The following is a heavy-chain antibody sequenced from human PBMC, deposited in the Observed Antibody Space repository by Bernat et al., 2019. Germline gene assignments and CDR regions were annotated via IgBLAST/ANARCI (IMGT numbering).Heavy chain of an antibody. CDR1: GGSIGSSDW. J-gene: IGHJ2*01. Sequence: QVQLEESGPGLVKPSGTLSLTCAVSGGSIGSSDWWSWVRQPPGKGLQWFGEIYHSGSTNYRPSLQSRVTCSIDKSKNQLSLKVTSVTAADAAVYYCARNYCSGGSCHWFFDLWGRGTLVTVSS. D-gene: IGHD2-15*01. CDR2: IYHSGST. V-gene: IGHV4-4*02. CDR3: ARNYCSGGSCHWFFDL.